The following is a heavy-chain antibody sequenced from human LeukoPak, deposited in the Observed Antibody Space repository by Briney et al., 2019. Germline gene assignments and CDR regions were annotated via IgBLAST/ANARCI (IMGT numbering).Heavy chain of an antibody. J-gene: IGHJ4*02. Sequence: PGGSLRLSCAASGFSFSTYWMSWVRQTPEKGLEFVANINQDASVRNYMDSLKGRCTISRDNAKESVYLEINSLRADDTAVYYCARDPGSSSFDLWGQGALVTVSS. CDR2: INQDASVR. CDR3: ARDPGSSSFDL. D-gene: IGHD6-13*01. CDR1: GFSFSTYW. V-gene: IGHV3-7*01.